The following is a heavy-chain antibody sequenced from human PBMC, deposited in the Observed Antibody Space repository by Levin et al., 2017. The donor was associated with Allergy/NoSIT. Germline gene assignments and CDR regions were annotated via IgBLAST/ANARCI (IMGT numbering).Heavy chain of an antibody. V-gene: IGHV4-34*01. Sequence: PSETLSLTCAVYGGSFSVYYWSWIRQTPGKGLEWIGEINHSGSTNYNPSLKSRVTISVDTSKNQFSLKLSSVTAADTAVYYCARGRSQPPRYYDFGSGQSHFDYWGQGTLVTVSS. CDR3: ARGRSQPPRYYDFGSGQSHFDY. J-gene: IGHJ4*02. CDR2: INHSGST. CDR1: GGSFSVYY. D-gene: IGHD3-3*01.